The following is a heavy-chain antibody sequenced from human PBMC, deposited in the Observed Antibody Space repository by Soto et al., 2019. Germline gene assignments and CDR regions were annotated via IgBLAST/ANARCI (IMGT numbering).Heavy chain of an antibody. Sequence: PVKVSCKASGGTFSSYAISWVRQAPGQGLEWMGGIIPIFGTANYAQKFQGRVTITADESTSTAYMELSSLRSEDTAVYYCARVDTALYGMDVWGQGTTVTVSS. CDR3: ARVDTALYGMDV. V-gene: IGHV1-69*13. J-gene: IGHJ6*02. D-gene: IGHD5-18*01. CDR2: IIPIFGTA. CDR1: GGTFSSYA.